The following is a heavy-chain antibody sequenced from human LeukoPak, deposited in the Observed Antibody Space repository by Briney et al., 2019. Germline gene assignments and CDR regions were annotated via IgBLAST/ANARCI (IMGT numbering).Heavy chain of an antibody. D-gene: IGHD3-10*01. V-gene: IGHV4-34*01. CDR2: IHNSGTT. J-gene: IGHJ4*02. Sequence: PSETLSLTCAVSGGPFSGYFWSWIRQSSGKGLEWIGEIHNSGTTNYNLSLNSRVTISEDTSKNQFYLNLSSVTAADTAVYCCARRYYYNLGSFPFDFWGQGTLVTVSS. CDR3: ARRYYYNLGSFPFDF. CDR1: GGPFSGYF.